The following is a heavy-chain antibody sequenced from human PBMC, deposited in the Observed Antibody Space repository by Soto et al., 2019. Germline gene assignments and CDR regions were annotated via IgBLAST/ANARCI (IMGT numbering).Heavy chain of an antibody. CDR3: ARDQGAKRSCMDV. CDR2: IWYDGSNK. D-gene: IGHD2-15*01. Sequence: GGSLRLSCAASGFTFSSYGMHWVRQAPGKGLEWVAVIWYDGSNKYYADSVKGRFTISRDNSKNTLYLQMNSLRAEDTAVYYCARDQGAKRSCMDVWGKGTTVTVSS. V-gene: IGHV3-33*01. J-gene: IGHJ6*03. CDR1: GFTFSSYG.